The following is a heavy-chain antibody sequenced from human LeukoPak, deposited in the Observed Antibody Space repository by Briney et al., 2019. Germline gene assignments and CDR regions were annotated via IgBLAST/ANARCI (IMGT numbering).Heavy chain of an antibody. J-gene: IGHJ4*02. D-gene: IGHD5-24*01. CDR1: GFTFNDYY. V-gene: IGHV3-11*01. CDR3: ASSDGYNAK. Sequence: PGGSLRLSYAASGFTFNDYYMIWIRQSPGEGLEWGSYISSAGSIIFYADSVKGRFTISRDNAKKSLYLQMNSLRVEDTAVYYCASSDGYNAKWGQGTLVTVSS. CDR2: ISSAGSII.